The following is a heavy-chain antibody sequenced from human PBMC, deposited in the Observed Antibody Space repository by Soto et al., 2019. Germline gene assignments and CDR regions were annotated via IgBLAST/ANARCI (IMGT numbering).Heavy chain of an antibody. CDR2: ISYDGSNK. Sequence: QVQLVESGGGVVQPGRSLRLSCAASGFTFSSYAMHWVRQAPGKGLEWVAVISYDGSNKYYADSVKGRFTISRDNSKNTLYLQMNSLRAEDTAVYYCASGRRATVTPTFDYWGQGTLVTVSS. CDR1: GFTFSSYA. J-gene: IGHJ4*02. V-gene: IGHV3-30-3*01. CDR3: ASGRRATVTPTFDY. D-gene: IGHD4-17*01.